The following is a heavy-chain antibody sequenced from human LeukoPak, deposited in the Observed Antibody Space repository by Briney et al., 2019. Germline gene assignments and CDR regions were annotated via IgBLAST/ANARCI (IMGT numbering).Heavy chain of an antibody. CDR1: GFTFSSYG. J-gene: IGHJ3*01. V-gene: IGHV3-30*03. Sequence: PGGSLRLSCAPSGFTFSSYGMHWVRQAPGKGLEWVSLISYDGSNKYYADSVKGRFTISRDNSKNTVYLQMNSLRADDTAVYYCAIIYPHSGHYQDHAFDLWGQGTMVTVSS. D-gene: IGHD1-26*01. CDR2: ISYDGSNK. CDR3: AIIYPHSGHYQDHAFDL.